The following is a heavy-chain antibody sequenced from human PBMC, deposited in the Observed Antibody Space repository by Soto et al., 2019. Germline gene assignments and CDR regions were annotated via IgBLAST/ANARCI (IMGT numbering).Heavy chain of an antibody. J-gene: IGHJ4*02. CDR2: ISGSGGST. D-gene: IGHD2-2*01. Sequence: GGSLRLSCAASGFTFSSYAMSWVRQAPGKGLEWVSAISGSGGSTYYADSVKGRFTISRDNSKNTVYLQVNSLRAEDTAVYYYAHPALARYCSSTNCHFDSWGQGTLVAVSS. CDR3: AHPALARYCSSTNCHFDS. CDR1: GFTFSSYA. V-gene: IGHV3-23*01.